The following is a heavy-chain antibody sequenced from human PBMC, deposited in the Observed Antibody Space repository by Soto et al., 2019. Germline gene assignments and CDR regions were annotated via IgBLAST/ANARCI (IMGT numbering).Heavy chain of an antibody. CDR1: GYTFSRSG. CDR2: NSTYNGDA. V-gene: IGHV1-18*01. D-gene: IGHD6-25*01. CDR3: ARSGSVPYCYPGLDV. J-gene: IGHJ6*02. Sequence: QVQLVQSGAEVRKPGGSVKVSCKTSGYTFSRSGISWVRQAPGQGLEWMGWNSTYNGDANYAQKLQGRVTMTTDTSTRTAFMERGILTSYATAVYCCARSGSVPYCYPGLDVWGQGTSVTVSS.